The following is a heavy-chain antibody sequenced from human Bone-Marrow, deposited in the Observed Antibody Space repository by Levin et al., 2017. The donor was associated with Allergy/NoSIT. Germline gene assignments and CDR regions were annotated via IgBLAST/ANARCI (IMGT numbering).Heavy chain of an antibody. CDR2: IKSKTDGGTT. D-gene: IGHD2-2*03. Sequence: GGSLRLSCAASGFTFSNAWMSWVRQAPGKGLEWVGRIKSKTDGGTTDYAAPVKGRFTISRDDSKNTLYLQMNSLKTEDTAVYYCTTDAGYCSSTSCYADAFDSWGQGTMVTVSS. V-gene: IGHV3-15*01. J-gene: IGHJ3*02. CDR1: GFTFSNAW. CDR3: TTDAGYCSSTSCYADAFDS.